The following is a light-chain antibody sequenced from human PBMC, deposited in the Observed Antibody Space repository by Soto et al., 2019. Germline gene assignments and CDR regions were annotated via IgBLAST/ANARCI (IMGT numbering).Light chain of an antibody. CDR2: GGF. V-gene: IGKV3-15*01. Sequence: IVLTQSPGTLSVSPGERVILSCRASQTLRNELAWYQHKPGQAPRLLIYGGFTRATGIPARFSGSGSGTEFPLTINSLQSEDFAIYYCQQHNAWPLTFGPGTKLDLK. J-gene: IGKJ3*01. CDR3: QQHNAWPLT. CDR1: QTLRNE.